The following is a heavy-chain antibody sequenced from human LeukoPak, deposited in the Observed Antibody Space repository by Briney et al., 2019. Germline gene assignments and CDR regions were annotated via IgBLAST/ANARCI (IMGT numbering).Heavy chain of an antibody. CDR2: ITSSGITI. D-gene: IGHD2-8*01. CDR1: GFTFSSYE. CDR3: ARGLMGGYPRFDH. V-gene: IGHV3-48*03. J-gene: IGHJ4*02. Sequence: GGSLRLSCAASGFTFSSYEMNWVRQAPGKGLEWVSYITSSGITIYYADSVKGRFTISRDNAKNSLYLQMNSLRAEDTAVYYCARGLMGGYPRFDHWGQGTLVTVSS.